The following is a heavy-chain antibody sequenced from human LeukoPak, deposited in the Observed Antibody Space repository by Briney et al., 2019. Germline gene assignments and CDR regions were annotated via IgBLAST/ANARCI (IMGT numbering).Heavy chain of an antibody. CDR2: ISSSGSTL. Sequence: GGSLRLSCATSGFTFGYYEMNWVRQSPGKGLEWISYISSSGSTLYYADSVKGRFTISRDDAKNSLYLQMNSLRGDDTAMYYCAGERGGYGFYWGQGTLVTVSS. J-gene: IGHJ4*02. V-gene: IGHV3-48*03. CDR3: AGERGGYGFY. D-gene: IGHD5-12*01. CDR1: GFTFGYYE.